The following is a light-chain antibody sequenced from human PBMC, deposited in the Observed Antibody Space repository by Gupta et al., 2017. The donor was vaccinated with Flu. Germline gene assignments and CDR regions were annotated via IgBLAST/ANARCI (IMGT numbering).Light chain of an antibody. CDR2: QDN. V-gene: IGLV3-1*01. Sequence: SYALTQPPSVSVSPGQTASITCSGYKLGDKYACWYQQKPGQSPVLVIFQDNNRPSGIPGRFSGSNSGNTATLTISETQAVDEADYYCQAWDSTTAVFGGGTKLTVL. CDR3: QAWDSTTAV. J-gene: IGLJ2*01. CDR1: KLGDKY.